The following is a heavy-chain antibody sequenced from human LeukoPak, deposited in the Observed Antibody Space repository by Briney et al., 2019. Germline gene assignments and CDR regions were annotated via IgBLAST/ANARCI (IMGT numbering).Heavy chain of an antibody. D-gene: IGHD3-3*01. V-gene: IGHV4-59*08. J-gene: IGHJ6*03. CDR1: GGSISSYY. CDR2: IYYSGST. Sequence: SETLSVTCTVSGGSISSYYWSWIRQPPGKGLEWIGYIYYSGSTNYNPSLKSRVTISVDTSKNQFSLKLSSVTAADTAVYYCARLLRSVYYMDVWGKGTTVTVSS. CDR3: ARLLRSVYYMDV.